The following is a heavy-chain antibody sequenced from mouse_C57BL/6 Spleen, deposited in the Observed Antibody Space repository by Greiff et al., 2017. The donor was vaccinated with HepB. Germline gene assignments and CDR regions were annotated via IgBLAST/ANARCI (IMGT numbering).Heavy chain of an antibody. CDR3: ARWSNWDVAY. D-gene: IGHD4-1*01. CDR1: GYTFTSYW. CDR2: IDPSDSYT. V-gene: IGHV1-50*01. J-gene: IGHJ3*01. Sequence: VQLQQPGAELVKPGASVKLSCKASGYTFTSYWMQWVKQRPGQGLEWIGEIDPSDSYTNYNQKFKGKATLTVDTSSSTAYMQLSSLTSEDSAVYYCARWSNWDVAYWGQGTLVTVSA.